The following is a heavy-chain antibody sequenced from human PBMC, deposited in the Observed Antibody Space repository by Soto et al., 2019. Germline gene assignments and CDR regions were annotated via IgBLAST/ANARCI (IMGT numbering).Heavy chain of an antibody. CDR2: IKSDGSDK. J-gene: IGHJ3*01. Sequence: GGSLRLSCAASGFTFSNYWMSWVRQAPGMGLEWVANIKSDGSDKYYVDSVKGRFTISRDNTKNSLSLQMNSLRAEDTAVYYCVRDRYSSSLFDFWGQGTMVTVSS. V-gene: IGHV3-7*03. CDR1: GFTFSNYW. D-gene: IGHD6-13*01. CDR3: VRDRYSSSLFDF.